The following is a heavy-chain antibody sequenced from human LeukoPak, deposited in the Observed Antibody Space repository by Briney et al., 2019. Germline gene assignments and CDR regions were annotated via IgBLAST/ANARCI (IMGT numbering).Heavy chain of an antibody. CDR2: ISSSSSNI. Sequence: GGSLRLSCAASGFTFSSYSMNWVRQAPGKGLEWVSSISSSSSNIYYADSVKGRFTNSRDNAKNSLYLQMNSLRAEDTAVYYCARADSGSYRGRYNYYMDVWGKGTTVTISS. CDR1: GFTFSSYS. CDR3: ARADSGSYRGRYNYYMDV. D-gene: IGHD1-26*01. J-gene: IGHJ6*03. V-gene: IGHV3-21*01.